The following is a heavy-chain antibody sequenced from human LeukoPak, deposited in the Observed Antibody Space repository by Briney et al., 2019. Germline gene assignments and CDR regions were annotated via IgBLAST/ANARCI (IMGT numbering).Heavy chain of an antibody. CDR2: ISSSSTYT. CDR1: GFTFSDYY. V-gene: IGHV3-11*05. Sequence: PGGSLRLSCAASGFTFSDYYMSWIRQAPGKGLEWVSYISSSSTYTNYADSVKGRFTISRDNAKNSLYLQMNSLRAEDTAVYYCARVFVDGNYSYGGNNWFDPWGQGTLVTVSS. D-gene: IGHD5-18*01. J-gene: IGHJ5*02. CDR3: ARVFVDGNYSYGGNNWFDP.